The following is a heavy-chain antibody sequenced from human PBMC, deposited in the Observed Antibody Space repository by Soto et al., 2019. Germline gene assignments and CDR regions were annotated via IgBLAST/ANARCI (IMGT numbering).Heavy chain of an antibody. V-gene: IGHV3-66*01. CDR1: GLTVSTNP. CDR3: ARDGSGH. CDR2: IYTGGGT. Sequence: EVQLVESGGGLVQPGGSLRLSCAASGLTVSTNPMSWVRQAPGKGLEWVSVIYTGGGTHYADSVKGRSTISRDNTKNTLNLQINSRRPEDTAVYSCARDGSGHWGEGTLVTVSS. J-gene: IGHJ4*02.